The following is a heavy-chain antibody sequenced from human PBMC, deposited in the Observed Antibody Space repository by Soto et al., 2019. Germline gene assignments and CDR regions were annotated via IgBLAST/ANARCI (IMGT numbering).Heavy chain of an antibody. J-gene: IGHJ4*02. Sequence: SETLSLTCTVSGGSISSSSYYWGWIRQPPGKGLKWIGSIYYSGSIYYNPSLKSRVTISVDTSKNQFSLKLSSVTAADTAVYYCARPGDSSGYYFSAFDYWGQGTLVTVSS. D-gene: IGHD3-22*01. CDR3: ARPGDSSGYYFSAFDY. CDR2: IYYSGSI. CDR1: GGSISSSSYY. V-gene: IGHV4-39*01.